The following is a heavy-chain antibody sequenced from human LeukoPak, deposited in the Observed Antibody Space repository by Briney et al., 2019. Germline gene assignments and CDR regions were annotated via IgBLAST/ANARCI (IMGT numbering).Heavy chain of an antibody. CDR3: ATDSSSPTGTTSNYYYYYGMDV. CDR2: INPNSGGT. J-gene: IGHJ6*02. D-gene: IGHD1-1*01. Sequence: ASVKVSCKASGYTFTGYYMHWVRQAPGQGLEWMGWINPNSGGTNYAQKFQGRVTMAEDTSTDTAYMELSSLRSEDTAVYYCATDSSSPTGTTSNYYYYYGMDVWGQGTTVTVSS. V-gene: IGHV1-2*02. CDR1: GYTFTGYY.